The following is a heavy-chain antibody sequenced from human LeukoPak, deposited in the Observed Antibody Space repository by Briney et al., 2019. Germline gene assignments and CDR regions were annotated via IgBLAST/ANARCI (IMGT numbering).Heavy chain of an antibody. CDR1: GFTFSDYY. CDR3: AKLADSTSFDH. V-gene: IGHV3-11*01. J-gene: IGHJ4*02. Sequence: PGGSLRLSCTASGFTFSDYYMSWIRQAPGKGLEWVSYISRGGTAIYYADSVKGRFTISRDNAKNSLYLQMNSLRAEDTALYYCAKLADSTSFDHWGQGILVTVSS. D-gene: IGHD3-22*01. CDR2: ISRGGTAI.